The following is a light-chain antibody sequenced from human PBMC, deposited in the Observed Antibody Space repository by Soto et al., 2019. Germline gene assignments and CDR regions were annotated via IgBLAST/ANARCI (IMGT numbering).Light chain of an antibody. CDR1: QSVSSN. Sequence: EIVMTQFPATLSVSPVERPTLSCRASQSVSSNLAWYQQKPGQAPRLLIYGASTRATGIPARFSGSGSGTEFTLTISSLQSEDFAVYYCQQYNNWPPWPFAQGTKVDI. J-gene: IGKJ1*01. CDR2: GAS. V-gene: IGKV3-15*01. CDR3: QQYNNWPPWP.